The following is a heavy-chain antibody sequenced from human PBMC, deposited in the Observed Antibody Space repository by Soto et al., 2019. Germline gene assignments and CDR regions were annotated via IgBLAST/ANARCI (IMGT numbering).Heavy chain of an antibody. CDR2: MNPNSGNT. J-gene: IGHJ4*02. CDR3: ARHPYSSSWYEGYYFDY. CDR1: GYTFTSYD. V-gene: IGHV1-8*01. Sequence: ASVKVSCKASGYTFTSYDINWVRQATGQGLEWMGWMNPNSGNTGYAQKFQGRVTMTRNTPISTAYMELSSLRSEDTAVYYCARHPYSSSWYEGYYFDYWGQGTLVTVSS. D-gene: IGHD6-13*01.